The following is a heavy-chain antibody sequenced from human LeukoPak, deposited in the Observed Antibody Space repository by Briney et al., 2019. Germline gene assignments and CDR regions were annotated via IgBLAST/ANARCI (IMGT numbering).Heavy chain of an antibody. CDR3: ARVAPGYSSGWYVWSYFDY. CDR1: RGSIRSYY. D-gene: IGHD6-19*01. V-gene: IGHV4-59*01. Sequence: SETLSLTCTVSRGSIRSYYSSWVRQPPEKGREWSAYILYSGNTNYNPSLRSRLTISVDTSKNHFSLQLSSKTAADTAVYYCARVAPGYSSGWYVWSYFDYWGQGTLVTVSS. J-gene: IGHJ4*02. CDR2: ILYSGNT.